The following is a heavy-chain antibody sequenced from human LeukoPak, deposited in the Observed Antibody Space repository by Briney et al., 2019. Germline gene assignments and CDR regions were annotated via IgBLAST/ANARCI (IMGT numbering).Heavy chain of an antibody. CDR3: ARSHYGMDV. V-gene: IGHV5-51*01. J-gene: IGHJ6*02. Sequence: GESLKISCKGSGYSFSNYWIGWVRQMPGKGLEWMGIIYPADSDIRYSPSFQGHVTISADKSISTAYLQWSSLKASDTAMYYCARSHYGMDVWGQGTTVTVSS. CDR2: IYPADSDI. CDR1: GYSFSNYW.